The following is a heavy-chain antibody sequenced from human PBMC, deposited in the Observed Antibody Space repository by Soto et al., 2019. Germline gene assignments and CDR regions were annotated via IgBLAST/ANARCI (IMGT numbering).Heavy chain of an antibody. Sequence: QLQLQESGPGLVKPSETLSLTCTVSGGSISSSSYYWGWIRQPPGKGLEWIGSIYYSGSTYYNPSLKSRVTISVDTSKNQFSLKLSSVTAADTAVYYCARRSYYYNWFDPWGQGTLVTVSS. J-gene: IGHJ5*02. D-gene: IGHD1-26*01. CDR2: IYYSGST. CDR1: GGSISSSSYY. V-gene: IGHV4-39*01. CDR3: ARRSYYYNWFDP.